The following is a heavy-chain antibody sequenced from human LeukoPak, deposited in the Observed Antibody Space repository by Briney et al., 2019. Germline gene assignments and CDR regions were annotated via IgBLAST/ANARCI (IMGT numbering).Heavy chain of an antibody. J-gene: IGHJ4*02. Sequence: GGSLRLSCVASGFTFSSYTMNWVRQAPGKGLEWVSGITGTGGSTYYADSVKGRFTISRDNSKNALYLQMNRLRAEDTAIYYCTKDALISYRGAWSQSDYWGQGTLVTVSS. CDR2: ITGTGGST. CDR3: TKDALISYRGAWSQSDY. V-gene: IGHV3-23*01. D-gene: IGHD2-2*01. CDR1: GFTFSSYT.